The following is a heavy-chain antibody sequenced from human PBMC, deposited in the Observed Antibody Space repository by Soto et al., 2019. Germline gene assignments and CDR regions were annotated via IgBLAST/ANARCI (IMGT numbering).Heavy chain of an antibody. CDR2: IIPIFGTA. D-gene: IGHD3-22*01. V-gene: IGHV1-69*13. CDR3: AGISATYFASGYYYE. J-gene: IGHJ4*02. Sequence: GPSVKVSCKASGGTFSSYAISWVRQAPGQGLEWMGGIIPIFGTANYAQKFQGRVTITADESTSTAYMELSSLRSEDTAVYYCAGISATYFASGYYYEWGQGTLVTVSS. CDR1: GGTFSSYA.